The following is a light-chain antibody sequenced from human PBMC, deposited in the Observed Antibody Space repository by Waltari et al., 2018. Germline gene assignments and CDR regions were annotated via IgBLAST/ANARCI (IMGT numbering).Light chain of an antibody. V-gene: IGKV1-12*01. J-gene: IGKJ4*01. CDR2: AAS. CDR1: QDISRW. Sequence: DIQMTQFPPSVSASVGDRATITCRASQDISRWLAWYQQKPGKAPKFLIYAASNLQSGVPSRFSGSGSGTHFTLTISSLQPQDFATYYCQQGNSFPLSFGGGTKVEIK. CDR3: QQGNSFPLS.